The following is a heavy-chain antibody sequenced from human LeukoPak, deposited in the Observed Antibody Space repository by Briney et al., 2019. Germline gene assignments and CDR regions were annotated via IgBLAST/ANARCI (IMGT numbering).Heavy chain of an antibody. J-gene: IGHJ6*02. Sequence: GGSLRLSCAASGFSFSNSSMNWVRQSPGKGLEWVSYISGSTTATYYADSVRGRFTISRDNVKKSLYLQMNSLRAEDTAVYYCARENSSSWYDYYYYGMDVWGQGTTVTVSS. CDR3: ARENSSSWYDYYYYGMDV. CDR1: GFSFSNSS. D-gene: IGHD6-13*01. CDR2: ISGSTTAT. V-gene: IGHV3-48*01.